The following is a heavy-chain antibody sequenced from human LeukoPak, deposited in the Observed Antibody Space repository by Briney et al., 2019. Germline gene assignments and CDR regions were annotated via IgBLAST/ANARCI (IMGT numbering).Heavy chain of an antibody. V-gene: IGHV3-74*01. CDR1: GFSFSNYA. CDR2: ISSDGSTT. D-gene: IGHD4-23*01. Sequence: GGSLRLSCGASGFSFSNYAVHWVRQAPGKGLVWVSRISSDGSTTTYADSVKGRFTISRDNSKNTLYLQMSSLRTEDTAVYYCAKERKLLPFDCWGQGTLVTVSS. J-gene: IGHJ4*02. CDR3: AKERKLLPFDC.